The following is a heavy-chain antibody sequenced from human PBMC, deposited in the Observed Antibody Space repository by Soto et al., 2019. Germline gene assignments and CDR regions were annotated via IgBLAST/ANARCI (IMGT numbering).Heavy chain of an antibody. CDR1: RFTFSPYT. Sequence: GGSLRLSCAASRFTFSPYTMNWVRQAPGKGLEWVSSISPSSSYIYQADSVKGRFTISRDNAKNSLYLQMNSLRAEDTAVYYCAKLEQWLVRDSHDAFDIWGQGTMVTVSS. J-gene: IGHJ3*02. V-gene: IGHV3-21*04. D-gene: IGHD6-19*01. CDR3: AKLEQWLVRDSHDAFDI. CDR2: ISPSSSYI.